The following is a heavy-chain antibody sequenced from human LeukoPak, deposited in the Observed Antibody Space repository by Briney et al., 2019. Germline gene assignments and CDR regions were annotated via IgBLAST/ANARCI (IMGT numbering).Heavy chain of an antibody. D-gene: IGHD3-22*01. CDR3: ANLNGGYYDSSGCYWEKDAFDI. J-gene: IGHJ3*02. CDR2: ISYDGSNK. CDR1: GFTFSSYG. Sequence: GGSLRLSCAASGFTFSSYGMHWVRQAPGKGLEWVAVISYDGSNKYYADSVKGRFTISRDNSKNTLYLQMNSLRAEDTAVYYCANLNGGYYDSSGCYWEKDAFDIWGQGTMVTVSS. V-gene: IGHV3-30*18.